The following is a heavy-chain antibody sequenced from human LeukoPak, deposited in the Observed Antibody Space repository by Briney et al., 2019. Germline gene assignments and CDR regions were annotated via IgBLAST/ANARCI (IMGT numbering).Heavy chain of an antibody. D-gene: IGHD3/OR15-3a*01. V-gene: IGHV4-39*01. CDR3: ARHLKALRTSVFDY. CDR2: LYYSGST. Sequence: SETLSLTCTVSDGSIINNNHYWGWTRQPPGKGLEWIGSLYYSGSTYYNPSLNSRVTIPVDTSKNQFSLNLSSVTAADTAVYYCARHLKALRTSVFDYWGQGTLVTVSS. CDR1: DGSIINNNHY. J-gene: IGHJ4*02.